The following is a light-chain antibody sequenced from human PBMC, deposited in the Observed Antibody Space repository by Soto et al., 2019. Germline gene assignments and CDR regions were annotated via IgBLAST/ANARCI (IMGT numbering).Light chain of an antibody. J-gene: IGLJ1*01. CDR2: DIT. Sequence: QSVLTQPRSVSGSPGQSVTISCTGTSSDVGRFEYVSWYQQHPGEAPKVVVYDITKRPPGAPDRFSGSKSGNTASLTISGLQAEDEADYYCCSYAGIYSYVFRTGTKVTVL. V-gene: IGLV2-11*01. CDR1: SSDVGRFEY. CDR3: CSYAGIYSYV.